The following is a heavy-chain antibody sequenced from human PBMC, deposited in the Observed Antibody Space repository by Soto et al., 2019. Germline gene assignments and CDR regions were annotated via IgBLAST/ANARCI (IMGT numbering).Heavy chain of an antibody. CDR3: VKDIVAYYYDEIGTSYGMDV. CDR1: GFTFEDYA. CDR2: ISWNSGSI. J-gene: IGHJ6*02. V-gene: IGHV3-9*01. D-gene: IGHD3-22*01. Sequence: EVQVVESGGGLVQPGRSLRLSCAASGFTFEDYAMHWVRQAPGKGLEWVAGISWNSGSIGYEDSVKGRFTISRDNAKNSLYLQMNSLRAEDTALYYCVKDIVAYYYDEIGTSYGMDVWGQGTTVSVSS.